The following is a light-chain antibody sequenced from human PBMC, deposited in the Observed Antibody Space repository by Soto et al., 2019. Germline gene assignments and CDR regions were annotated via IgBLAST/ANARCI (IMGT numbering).Light chain of an antibody. Sequence: IVLTQSPGTLSLSPGERATLSCRASQSVSSPYLAWYQQKPGQAPRLLIFGASSRPTGIPDRFSGSGSGTDFTLTISRLEPEDFAVYYCQHYATSPGSFDQGTKVEIK. CDR1: QSVSSPY. J-gene: IGKJ1*01. CDR3: QHYATSPGS. V-gene: IGKV3-20*01. CDR2: GAS.